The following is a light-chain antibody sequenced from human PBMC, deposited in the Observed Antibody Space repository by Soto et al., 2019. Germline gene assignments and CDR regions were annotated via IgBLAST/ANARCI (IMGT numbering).Light chain of an antibody. CDR1: SSDVGSYNL. CDR3: CSYAGSSTFLYV. CDR2: EGS. J-gene: IGLJ1*01. V-gene: IGLV2-23*03. Sequence: ALTQPASVSGSPGQSITISCTGTSSDVGSYNLVSWYQQHPGKAHKLMIYEGSKRPSGVSNRFSGSKSGNTASLTISGLQAEDEADYYCCSYAGSSTFLYVFGTGTKVTVL.